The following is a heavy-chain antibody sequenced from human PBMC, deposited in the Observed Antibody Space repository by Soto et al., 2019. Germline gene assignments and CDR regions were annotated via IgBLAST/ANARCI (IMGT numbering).Heavy chain of an antibody. CDR1: GYPFTSYY. CDR2: INPGRGNT. D-gene: IGHD3-16*01. J-gene: IGHJ4*02. V-gene: IGHV1-46*04. CDR3: ARDYVWGREDYFDS. Sequence: QVQLVQSGAEVKKPGASVMVSCKASGYPFTSYYLHWVRQAPGQGLEWLGVINPGRGNTNYAQKLQGRITMTSDTSTNTIYMELSSLRSEDTAVYYCARDYVWGREDYFDSRGQGTQVTVSS.